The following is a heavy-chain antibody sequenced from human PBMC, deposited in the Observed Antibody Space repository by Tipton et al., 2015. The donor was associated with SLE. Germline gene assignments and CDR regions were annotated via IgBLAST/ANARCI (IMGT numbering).Heavy chain of an antibody. V-gene: IGHV4-34*01. J-gene: IGHJ4*02. CDR3: ARERGGYSYGLGDYFDY. CDR1: GGSFSGYY. Sequence: TLSLTCAVYGGSFSGYYWSWIRQPPGKGLEWIGEINHSGSTNYNPSLKSRVTISVDTSKNQFSLKLSSVTAADTAVYYCARERGGYSYGLGDYFDYWGQGTLVTVSS. D-gene: IGHD5-18*01. CDR2: INHSGST.